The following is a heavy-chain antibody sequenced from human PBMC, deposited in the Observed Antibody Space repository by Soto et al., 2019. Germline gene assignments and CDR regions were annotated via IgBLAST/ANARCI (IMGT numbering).Heavy chain of an antibody. CDR3: ARLEVAATRGAFDI. CDR1: GYTFTSYG. D-gene: IGHD2-15*01. V-gene: IGHV1-18*04. Sequence: ASVKVSCKASGYTFTSYGIRWVRQAPGQGLEWMGWISAYNGNTNYAQKLQGRVTMTTDTSTSTAYMELRSLRSDDTAVYYCARLEVAATRGAFDIWGQGTMVTVSS. CDR2: ISAYNGNT. J-gene: IGHJ3*02.